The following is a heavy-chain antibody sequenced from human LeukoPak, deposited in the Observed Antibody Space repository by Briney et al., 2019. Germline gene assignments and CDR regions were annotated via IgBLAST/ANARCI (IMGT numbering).Heavy chain of an antibody. CDR2: ISSSSGTI. CDR1: GFTFSSYS. CDR3: ARDVGSPSHMDV. J-gene: IGHJ6*03. V-gene: IGHV3-48*01. D-gene: IGHD1-26*01. Sequence: GGSLRLSCAASGFTFSSYSMNWVRQAPGKGLEWVSYISSSSGTIYYADSVKGRFTISRDNAKNSLYLQMNSLRAEDTAVYYCARDVGSPSHMDVWGKGTTVTVSS.